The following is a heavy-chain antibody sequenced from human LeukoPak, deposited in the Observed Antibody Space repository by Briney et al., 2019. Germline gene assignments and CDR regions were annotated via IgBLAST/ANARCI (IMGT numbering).Heavy chain of an antibody. CDR2: INPNSGGT. Sequence: ASVTVSCTASGYTFTGYYMHWVRQAPGQGLEWMGWINPNSGGTNYAQKFQGWVTMTRDTSISTAYMELSRLRSDDTAVYYCARSIAVAGTEDYFDYWGQGTLVTVSS. D-gene: IGHD6-19*01. CDR1: GYTFTGYY. CDR3: ARSIAVAGTEDYFDY. V-gene: IGHV1-2*04. J-gene: IGHJ4*02.